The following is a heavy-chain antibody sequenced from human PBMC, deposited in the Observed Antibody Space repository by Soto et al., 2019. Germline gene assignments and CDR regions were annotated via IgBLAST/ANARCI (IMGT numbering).Heavy chain of an antibody. CDR3: VRIRYQLPSSVLWLDP. J-gene: IGHJ5*02. CDR2: INHVGGT. Sequence: PSETLSLTCAVYGDFLSESYWTWIRQPPGKGLEWSGEINHVGGTNYNPSLKSRVTMSVDTSQNQFSLRLISVTAADTAMYFCVRIRYQLPSSVLWLDPLGQGTPVTV. CDR1: GDFLSESY. V-gene: IGHV4-34*01. D-gene: IGHD3-16*01.